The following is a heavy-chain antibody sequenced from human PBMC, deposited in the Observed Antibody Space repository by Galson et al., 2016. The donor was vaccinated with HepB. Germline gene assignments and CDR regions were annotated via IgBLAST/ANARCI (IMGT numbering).Heavy chain of an antibody. J-gene: IGHJ4*02. V-gene: IGHV2-5*02. CDR1: GFSLSTSGMG. CDR3: THREGGLYSGYGYFDS. Sequence: PALVKPTQTLTLTCTFSGFSLSTSGMGVGWIRQPPGKALEWLALIYWDDDKRYSPSLKSRLTITKDTSKNQVVLTMTNLDPVDTGTYYCTHREGGLYSGYGYFDSWGQGTLVTVSS. D-gene: IGHD5-12*01. CDR2: IYWDDDK.